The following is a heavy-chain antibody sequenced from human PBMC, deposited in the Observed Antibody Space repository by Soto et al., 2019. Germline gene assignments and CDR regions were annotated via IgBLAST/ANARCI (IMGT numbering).Heavy chain of an antibody. V-gene: IGHV4-39*01. D-gene: IGHD3-22*01. CDR1: GDSISSSNYF. CDR2: IFYSGST. CDR3: AREDYYDSSE. J-gene: IGHJ1*01. Sequence: PSETLSLTCTVSGDSISSSNYFWGWIRQPPGKGLEWIGTIFYSGSTYYNPSLKSRVTISVDTSKNQFSLRLISVTAADTALYYCAREDYYDSSEWGQGTMVTVSS.